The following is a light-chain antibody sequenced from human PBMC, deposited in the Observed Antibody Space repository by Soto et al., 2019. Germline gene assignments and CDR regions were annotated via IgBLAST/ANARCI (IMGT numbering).Light chain of an antibody. CDR3: CSYADGSIYF. J-gene: IGLJ1*01. CDR2: YVD. CDR1: NRDVGAYDY. V-gene: IGLV2-14*03. Sequence: QSVLTQPASVSGSPGQSITISCTGTNRDVGAYDYVSWYLQYPDKAPQLLIYYVDHRPSGVSSRFSGSKSGNTASLTISGLQAEDEGDYYCCSYADGSIYFFGTGTKVTVL.